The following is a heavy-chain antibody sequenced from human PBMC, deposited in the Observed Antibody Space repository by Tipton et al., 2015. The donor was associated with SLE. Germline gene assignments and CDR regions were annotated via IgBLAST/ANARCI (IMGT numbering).Heavy chain of an antibody. CDR3: ATGILLTFGGFIALDF. D-gene: IGHD3-16*02. CDR1: GFNFSDHV. J-gene: IGHJ4*02. V-gene: IGHV3-30*04. Sequence: SLRLSCAASGFNFSDHVMHWVRQAPGQGLDWVAFISYDGSDKYYADSVKGRFTLSRDNSKNTMYLQMNSLRPEDTAVYYCATGILLTFGGFIALDFWGQGTLVTVSS. CDR2: ISYDGSDK.